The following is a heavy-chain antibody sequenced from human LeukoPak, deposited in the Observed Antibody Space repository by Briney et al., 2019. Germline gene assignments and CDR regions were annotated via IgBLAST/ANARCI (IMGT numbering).Heavy chain of an antibody. V-gene: IGHV3-9*01. J-gene: IGHJ4*02. Sequence: GGSLRLSCAASGFTVSSNYMSWVRQAPGKGLEWVSGIGWNSGSIGYADSVKGRFTVSRDNAKNSLYLQMNSLRAEDTAFYYCVKDIARYSYYFDSWGQGTLVTVSS. CDR2: IGWNSGSI. D-gene: IGHD4-11*01. CDR1: GFTVSSNY. CDR3: VKDIARYSYYFDS.